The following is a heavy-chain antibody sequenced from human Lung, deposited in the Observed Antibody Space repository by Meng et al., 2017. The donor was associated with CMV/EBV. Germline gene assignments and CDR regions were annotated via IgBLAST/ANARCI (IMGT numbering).Heavy chain of an antibody. CDR1: GFTFSNAW. CDR3: IRTGSYGY. CDR2: IKNKFDGETT. V-gene: IGHV3-15*01. Sequence: ESXKISCAASGFTFSNAWMSWVRQAPGKGLEWVGRIKNKFDGETTDYAAPVKGRFTISRDDSKNTLYLQMNSLKTEDTAVYYCIRTGSYGYWGQGTLVTVSS. D-gene: IGHD1-26*01. J-gene: IGHJ4*02.